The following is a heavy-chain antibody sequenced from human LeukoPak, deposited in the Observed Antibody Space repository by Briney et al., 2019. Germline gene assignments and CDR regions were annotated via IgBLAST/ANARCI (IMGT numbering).Heavy chain of an antibody. CDR2: ISSSSTYI. V-gene: IGHV3-21*04. CDR3: AKGAIYDSGSSY. D-gene: IGHD3-10*01. CDR1: GFTFSSYN. J-gene: IGHJ4*02. Sequence: GGSLRLSCAASGFTFSSYNINWVRQAPGKGLEWVSSISSSSTYIYYADSVKGRFTISRDNAKNSLYLQMNSLRAEDTAVYYCAKGAIYDSGSSYWGQGTLVTVSS.